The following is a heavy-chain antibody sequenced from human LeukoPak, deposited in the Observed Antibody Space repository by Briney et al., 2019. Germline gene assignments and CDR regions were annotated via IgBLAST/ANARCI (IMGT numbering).Heavy chain of an antibody. V-gene: IGHV1-69*05. D-gene: IGHD2-2*01. J-gene: IGHJ6*03. CDR1: AGTFSSYA. CDR2: IITIFGTA. Sequence: SVNVSCKASAGTFSSYAISWVRQAPGQGLEWMGGIITIFGTANYAQKFQGRVTITTDESTSTAYMELSSLRSEDTAVYYCASGVVPAAIPSYYYMDVWGKGTTVTVSS. CDR3: ASGVVPAAIPSYYYMDV.